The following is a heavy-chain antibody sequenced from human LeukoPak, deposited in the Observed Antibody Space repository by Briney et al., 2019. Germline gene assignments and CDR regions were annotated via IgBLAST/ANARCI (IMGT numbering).Heavy chain of an antibody. Sequence: GGSLRLSCAASGFTFSSYSMNWVRQAPGKGLEWVSSISSSSSYIYYADSVKGRFTISRDNAKNSLYLQMDSLRAEDTAVYYCAREGTVTTWAFDIWGQGTMVTVSS. CDR3: AREGTVTTWAFDI. CDR2: ISSSSSYI. J-gene: IGHJ3*02. CDR1: GFTFSSYS. V-gene: IGHV3-21*01. D-gene: IGHD4-17*01.